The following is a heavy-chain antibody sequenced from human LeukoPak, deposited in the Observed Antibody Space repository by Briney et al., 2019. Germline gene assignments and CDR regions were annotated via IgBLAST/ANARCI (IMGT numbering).Heavy chain of an antibody. CDR1: GFTFSSYS. J-gene: IGHJ4*02. CDR2: ISSSSSTI. D-gene: IGHD2-8*01. CDR3: AKGGPGLVYALDY. Sequence: GGSLRLSCAASGFTFSSYSMNWVRQAPGKGLEWVSYISSSSSTIYYADSVKGRFTISRDNAKNSLYLQMNSLRAEDTAVYYCAKGGPGLVYALDYWGQGTLVTVSS. V-gene: IGHV3-48*04.